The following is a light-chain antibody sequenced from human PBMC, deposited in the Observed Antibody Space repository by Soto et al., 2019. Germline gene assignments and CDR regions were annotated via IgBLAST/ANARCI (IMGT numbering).Light chain of an antibody. CDR2: EVN. V-gene: IGLV2-14*01. J-gene: IGLJ3*02. CDR3: CSYTSTDTWV. CDR1: TSDVGGYNY. Sequence: QSALTQPASVSGSPGQSITISCTGTTSDVGGYNYVSWYQQHPGKAPKLIIYEVNSRPSGVSNRFSGSKSGNTASLTISGLQAEDEADYYCCSYTSTDTWVFGGGTKPTVL.